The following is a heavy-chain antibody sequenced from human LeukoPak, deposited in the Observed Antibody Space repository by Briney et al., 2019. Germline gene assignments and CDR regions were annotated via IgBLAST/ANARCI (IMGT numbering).Heavy chain of an antibody. CDR1: GGSISSYY. Sequence: SETLSLTCTVSGGSISSYYWSWIRQPPGKGLEWIGYIYYSGSTNYNPSLKSRVTISVDTSKNQFSLKLSSVTAADTAVYYCASAKQWLPAAFDYWGQGTLVTVSS. CDR2: IYYSGST. J-gene: IGHJ4*02. CDR3: ASAKQWLPAAFDY. D-gene: IGHD6-19*01. V-gene: IGHV4-59*01.